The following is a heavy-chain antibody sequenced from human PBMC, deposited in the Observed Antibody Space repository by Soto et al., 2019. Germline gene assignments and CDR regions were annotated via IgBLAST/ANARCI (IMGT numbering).Heavy chain of an antibody. V-gene: IGHV1-3*01. D-gene: IGHD2-2*01. J-gene: IGHJ5*02. CDR2: INAGNGNT. CDR1: GYTFTSYA. CDR3: ARGPSLPAARGRGGFDP. Sequence: QVQLVQSGAEVKKPGASVKVSCKASGYTFTSYAMHWVRQAPGQRLEWMGWINAGNGNTKYSQKFQGRVTITRDTSASTAYMELSSLRSEDTAVYYCARGPSLPAARGRGGFDPWGQGTLVTVSS.